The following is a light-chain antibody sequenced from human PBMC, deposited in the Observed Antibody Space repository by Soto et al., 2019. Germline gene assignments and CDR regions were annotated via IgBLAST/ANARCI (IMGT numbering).Light chain of an antibody. V-gene: IGKV4-1*01. Sequence: DIVMTQSPDSLAVSLGERATINCKSSQSVLSSSNNKNYLAWYQQKPGQPPKLLIYWASTRESGVPDRFSGSGSGTNFTHTISGLQAEDVAVYYCEQYYSTPKTFGQGTKVEIK. J-gene: IGKJ1*01. CDR2: WAS. CDR3: EQYYSTPKT. CDR1: QSVLSSSNNKNY.